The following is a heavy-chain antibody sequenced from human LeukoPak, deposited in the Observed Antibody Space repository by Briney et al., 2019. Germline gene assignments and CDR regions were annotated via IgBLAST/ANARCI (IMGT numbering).Heavy chain of an antibody. CDR3: ARVGEPHDYGDDGDY. V-gene: IGHV1-58*01. D-gene: IGHD4-17*01. CDR1: GFTFTRSA. J-gene: IGHJ4*02. CDR2: IVVGSGNT. Sequence: SVKVSCKASGFTFTRSAVQWVRQARGQRLEWIGWIVVGSGNTNYAQKFQERVTITRDMSTSTAYMELSSLRSEDTAVYYCARVGEPHDYGDDGDYWGQGTLVTVSS.